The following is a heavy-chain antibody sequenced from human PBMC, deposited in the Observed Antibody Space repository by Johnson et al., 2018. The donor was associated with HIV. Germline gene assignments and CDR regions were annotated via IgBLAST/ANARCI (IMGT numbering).Heavy chain of an antibody. CDR2: INADGRST. Sequence: VQLVESGGGVVQPGGSLRLSCAASGFTFGRYWMHWVRQAPGKGLVWVSRINADGRSTTYADSVKGRFTISRDNAQNTLYLQMNSLRAEDTAVYYCASPQAGDYPQDDAFHIWGQGTMVTVS. CDR3: ASPQAGDYPQDDAFHI. J-gene: IGHJ3*02. CDR1: GFTFGRYW. D-gene: IGHD4-17*01. V-gene: IGHV3-74*02.